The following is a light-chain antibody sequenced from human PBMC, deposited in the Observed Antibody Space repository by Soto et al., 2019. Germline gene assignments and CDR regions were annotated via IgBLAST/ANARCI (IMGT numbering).Light chain of an antibody. CDR2: GAS. Sequence: EIVMTQSPATLSVSPGERATLSCRASQSVRSNLAWYQQKPGQAPRLLIYGASTRATGIPARFSGSGSGTEFTLTISRLQSEDFVVYYCQQYNNWPPLTFGGGTKVEIK. CDR3: QQYNNWPPLT. J-gene: IGKJ4*01. CDR1: QSVRSN. V-gene: IGKV3-15*01.